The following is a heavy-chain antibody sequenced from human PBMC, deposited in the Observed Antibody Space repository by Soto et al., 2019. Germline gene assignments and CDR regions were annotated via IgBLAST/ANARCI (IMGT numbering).Heavy chain of an antibody. D-gene: IGHD3-9*01. V-gene: IGHV6-1*01. CDR2: TYYRSKWFN. Sequence: SQTLSLTCAISGDSVSNNGAAWNWIRQSPSGGLEWLGRTYYRSKWFNDYAVSVKSRITISPDTSKNQFSLQLNAVTPDDTAVYYCARDPATMLHDIDCRGQGTLVTVSS. J-gene: IGHJ1*01. CDR1: GDSVSNNGAA. CDR3: ARDPATMLHDIDC.